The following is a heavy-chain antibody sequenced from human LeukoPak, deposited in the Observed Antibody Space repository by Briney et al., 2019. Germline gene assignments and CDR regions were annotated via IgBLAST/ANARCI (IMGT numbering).Heavy chain of an antibody. CDR3: ARAVGSSESNWFDP. V-gene: IGHV4-4*07. J-gene: IGHJ5*02. CDR2: IYPSGST. D-gene: IGHD1-26*01. CDR1: GFTFSSYW. Sequence: PGGSLRLSCAASGFTFSSYWMSWLRQPAGKGLEWIGRIYPSGSTNYNPSLKSRVTISLDRSKNQFSLMLRSVTAADTAVYYCARAVGSSESNWFDPWGQGTLATVSS.